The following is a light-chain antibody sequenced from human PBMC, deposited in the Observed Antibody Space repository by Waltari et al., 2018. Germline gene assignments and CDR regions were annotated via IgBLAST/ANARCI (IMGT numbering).Light chain of an antibody. Sequence: EVVLTQFPDTLSLSPGERATLSCRASQSVSSSSLAWYQQKPGQAPRLLISGGSTRATGIPDRFSGAGSGTDFTLTISRLEPEDFAVYYCQHYGRSPPNTFGQGFKLEIK. CDR1: QSVSSSS. V-gene: IGKV3-20*01. CDR2: GGS. CDR3: QHYGRSPPNT. J-gene: IGKJ2*01.